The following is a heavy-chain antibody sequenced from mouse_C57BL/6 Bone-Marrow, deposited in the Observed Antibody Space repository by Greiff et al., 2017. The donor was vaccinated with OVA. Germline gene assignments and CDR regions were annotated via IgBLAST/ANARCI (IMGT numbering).Heavy chain of an antibody. J-gene: IGHJ2*01. Sequence: QVQLQQSGAELARPGASVKLSCKASGYTFTSYGISWVKQRTVQGLEWIGAIYPRSGNTSYNEKFKGKATLTADKSSSTAYMERRSLTSENSAVYVCDSPNWEEDCWGQGTTLTVSS. CDR2: IYPRSGNT. V-gene: IGHV1-81*01. CDR1: GYTFTSYG. CDR3: DSPNWEEDC. D-gene: IGHD4-1*01.